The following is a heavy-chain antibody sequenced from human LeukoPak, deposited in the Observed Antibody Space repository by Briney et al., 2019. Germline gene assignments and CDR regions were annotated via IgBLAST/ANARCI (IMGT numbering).Heavy chain of an antibody. J-gene: IGHJ5*02. Sequence: ASVKVSCKASGYTFTSYGISWVRQAPGQGLEWMGWISAYNGNTNYAQKLQGRVTMTTDTSTSTAYMELRSLRSDDTAVYYCARGSNFDYVWGSLPKTPNWFGPLGQGTLVNVFS. D-gene: IGHD3-16*01. V-gene: IGHV1-18*01. CDR3: ARGSNFDYVWGSLPKTPNWFGP. CDR2: ISAYNGNT. CDR1: GYTFTSYG.